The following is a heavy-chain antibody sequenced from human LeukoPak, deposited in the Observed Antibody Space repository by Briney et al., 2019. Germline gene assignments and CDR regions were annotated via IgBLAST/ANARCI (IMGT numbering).Heavy chain of an antibody. D-gene: IGHD1-14*01. Sequence: GVSVTLSCAASRFTFSAYWMTWVRQAPGKGLEWVANIKPDGSAKYYVDSVKGRFTISRDNAQNSLYLQMNSLRVDDTAVYYCGRDGNPIDYWGEGALVTVSS. V-gene: IGHV3-7*05. CDR1: RFTFSAYW. J-gene: IGHJ4*02. CDR2: IKPDGSAK. CDR3: GRDGNPIDY.